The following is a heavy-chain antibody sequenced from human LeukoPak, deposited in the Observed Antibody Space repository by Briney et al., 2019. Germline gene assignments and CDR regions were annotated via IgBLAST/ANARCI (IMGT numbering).Heavy chain of an antibody. J-gene: IGHJ4*02. CDR2: IYYSGST. V-gene: IGHV4-59*01. CDR1: GGSISSYY. D-gene: IGHD4-17*01. CDR3: ARDRTVDYGDYFFDY. Sequence: SETLSLTCTVSGGSISSYYWSWIRQPPGKGLEWIGYIYYSGSTNYNPSLKSRVTISVDTSTNQFSLKLISVTAADTAVYYCARDRTVDYGDYFFDYWGQGTLVTVSS.